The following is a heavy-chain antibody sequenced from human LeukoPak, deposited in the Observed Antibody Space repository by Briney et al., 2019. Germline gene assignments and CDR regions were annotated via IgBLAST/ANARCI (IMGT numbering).Heavy chain of an antibody. CDR1: GYTFTSYG. Sequence: ASVKVSCKASGYTFTSYGISWVRQAPGQGLEWMGWINPNSGGTNYAQKFQGRVTMTRDTSISTAYMELSRLRSDDTAVYYCARANLMRYSSGWPDYFDYWGQGTLVTVSS. CDR3: ARANLMRYSSGWPDYFDY. V-gene: IGHV1-2*02. J-gene: IGHJ4*02. D-gene: IGHD6-19*01. CDR2: INPNSGGT.